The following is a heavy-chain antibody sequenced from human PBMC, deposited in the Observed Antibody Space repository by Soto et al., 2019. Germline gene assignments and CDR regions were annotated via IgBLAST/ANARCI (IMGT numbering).Heavy chain of an antibody. CDR3: ATAYYDFWSGPTPGDYFDY. V-gene: IGHV1-24*01. D-gene: IGHD3-3*01. CDR2: FDPEDGET. Sequence: QVQLVQSGAEVKKPGASVKVSCKVSGYTLTELSMHWVRQAPGKGLEWMGGFDPEDGETIYAQKFQGRVTMTEDTSTDTANMELSSLRSEDTAVYYCATAYYDFWSGPTPGDYFDYWGQGTLVTVSS. CDR1: GYTLTELS. J-gene: IGHJ4*02.